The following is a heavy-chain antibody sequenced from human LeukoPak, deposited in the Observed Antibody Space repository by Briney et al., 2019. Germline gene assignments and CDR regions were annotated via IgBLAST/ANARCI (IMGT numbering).Heavy chain of an antibody. V-gene: IGHV3-30*02. CDR3: AKDGVGPNDYHAFDN. D-gene: IGHD4/OR15-4a*01. Sequence: GWSLRLSCAASGFTFSSYGMHWVRQAPGKGLEWVTFIWHDGSKKYYADSMKGRFTISRDNSKYTLYLQMNSLRAEDTAVYYCAKDGVGPNDYHAFDNWGQGTMVTVSS. J-gene: IGHJ3*02. CDR1: GFTFSSYG. CDR2: IWHDGSKK.